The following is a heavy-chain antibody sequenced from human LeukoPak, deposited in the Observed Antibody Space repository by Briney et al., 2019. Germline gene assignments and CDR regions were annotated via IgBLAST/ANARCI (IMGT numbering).Heavy chain of an antibody. J-gene: IGHJ4*02. V-gene: IGHV4-34*01. CDR1: GGSFSGDF. CDR2: IKHDGST. D-gene: IGHD6-19*01. CDR3: ARVDSSGWYPRE. Sequence: SETLSLTCAVYGGSFSGDFWSWIRQSPGKGLEWIGEIKHDGSTTYNPSLKSRVTISVDTSKNQFSLQLNSVTPEDTAVYYCARVDSSGWYPREWGQGTLVTVSS.